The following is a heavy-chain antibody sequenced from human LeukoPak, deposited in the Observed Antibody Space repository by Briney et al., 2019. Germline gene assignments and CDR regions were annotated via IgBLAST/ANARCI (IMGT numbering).Heavy chain of an antibody. J-gene: IGHJ4*02. CDR1: GGSVSSAYYY. Sequence: SETLSLTCTVSGGSVSSAYYYWTWIRQPPGKGLEWIGYIYYSASTKYNPSLKSRVTISVDTSKNQFSLKLNSVTAADTAVYFRVRGVYGSGSHYFDYWDQGTLVTVSS. V-gene: IGHV4-61*01. D-gene: IGHD3-10*01. CDR3: VRGVYGSGSHYFDY. CDR2: IYYSAST.